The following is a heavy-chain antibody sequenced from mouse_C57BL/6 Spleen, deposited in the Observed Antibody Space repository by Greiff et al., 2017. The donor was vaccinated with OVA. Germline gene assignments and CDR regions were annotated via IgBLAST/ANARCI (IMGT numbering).Heavy chain of an antibody. CDR1: GYTFTSYW. D-gene: IGHD2-4*01. CDR2: IDPSDSYT. J-gene: IGHJ2*01. V-gene: IGHV1-69*01. Sequence: QVQLQQPGAELVMPGASVKLSCKASGYTFTSYWMHWVKQRPGQGLEWIGEIDPSDSYTNYNQKFKGKSTLTVDKSSSTAYMQLSSLTSEDSAVYYCARWIIITTRSYFDYWGQGTTLTVSS. CDR3: ARWIIITTRSYFDY.